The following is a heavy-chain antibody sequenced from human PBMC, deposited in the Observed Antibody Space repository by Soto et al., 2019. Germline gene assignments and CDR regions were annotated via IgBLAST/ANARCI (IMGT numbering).Heavy chain of an antibody. CDR2: VSGSGGYI. Sequence: EVQLLESGGGLVQPGGSLRLSCSASGFAVSNHSMTWVPQAPREGLEWVSVVSGSGGYIKYADSVKGRFTISRDNSKNTLYLQMISLRAEDTAVYYCAKDGDNGAFFDYWGQGTLVTVSS. CDR3: AKDGDNGAFFDY. V-gene: IGHV3-23*01. J-gene: IGHJ4*02. CDR1: GFAVSNHS. D-gene: IGHD4-17*01.